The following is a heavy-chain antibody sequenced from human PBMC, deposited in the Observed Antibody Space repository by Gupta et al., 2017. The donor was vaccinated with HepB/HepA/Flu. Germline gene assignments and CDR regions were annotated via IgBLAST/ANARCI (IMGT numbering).Heavy chain of an antibody. D-gene: IGHD3-3*01. CDR3: AKVWGLVDYYDVWSGYST. V-gene: IGHV3-23*01. CDR2: ISGSGGST. J-gene: IGHJ5*02. CDR1: GFTFSSYA. Sequence: EVQLLESGGGLVQPGGSLRLSCAASGFTFSSYAMSWVRQAPGKGLEWVAAISGSGGSTYYADSVKGRVTISRDNSKNTLYRQMNSLRAEETAVYDCAKVWGLVDYYDVWSGYSTWGQGTLVTVSS.